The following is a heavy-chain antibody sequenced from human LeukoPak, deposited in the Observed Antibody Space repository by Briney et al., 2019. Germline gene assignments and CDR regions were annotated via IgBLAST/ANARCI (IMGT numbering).Heavy chain of an antibody. Sequence: ASVKVSCKASGYTFSYYAINWGRQAPGQGLEWMGWISAYNGNTNYAQKLQGRVTMTTDTSTSTDYMELRSLRSDDTAVYYCARDTAMPNDAFDIWGQGTMVTVSS. CDR1: GYTFSYYA. CDR2: ISAYNGNT. CDR3: ARDTAMPNDAFDI. V-gene: IGHV1-18*01. D-gene: IGHD5-18*01. J-gene: IGHJ3*02.